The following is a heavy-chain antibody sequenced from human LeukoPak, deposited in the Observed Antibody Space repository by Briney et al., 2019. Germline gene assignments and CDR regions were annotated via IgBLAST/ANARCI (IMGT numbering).Heavy chain of an antibody. CDR1: GFTFSSYW. D-gene: IGHD6-19*01. CDR3: ASGSSGWTYGMDV. Sequence: GGSPRLSCAASGFTFSSYWMHWVRQAPGKGLVWVSRINSDGSSTSYADSVKGRFTISRDNAKNTLYLQMNSLRAEETAVYYCASGSSGWTYGMDVWGQGTTVTVSS. CDR2: INSDGSST. J-gene: IGHJ6*02. V-gene: IGHV3-74*01.